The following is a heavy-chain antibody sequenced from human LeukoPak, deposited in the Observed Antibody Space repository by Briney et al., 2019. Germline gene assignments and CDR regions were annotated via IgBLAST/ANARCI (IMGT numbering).Heavy chain of an antibody. D-gene: IGHD3-16*02. Sequence: SETLSLTCSVSNGSISSSRYFWGWIRQPPGKGLEWIGYIYYSGSTNYNPSLKSRVAISVDTSKNQFSLKLTSVTAADTAVYYCARTWLYPYYFDYWGQGTLVTVSS. J-gene: IGHJ4*02. CDR1: NGSISSSRYF. CDR2: IYYSGST. CDR3: ARTWLYPYYFDY. V-gene: IGHV4-61*05.